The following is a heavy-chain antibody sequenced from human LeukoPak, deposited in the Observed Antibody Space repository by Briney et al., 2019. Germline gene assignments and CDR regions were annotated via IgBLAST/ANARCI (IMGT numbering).Heavy chain of an antibody. CDR3: ATSSMVRGAQFDY. CDR2: ISYDGSNK. J-gene: IGHJ4*02. Sequence: GGSLRLSCAASGFTFSSYAMHWVRQAPGKGLEWVAVISYDGSNKYYVDSVKGRFTISRDNSKNTLYLQMNSLRAEDTAVYYCATSSMVRGAQFDYWGQGTLVTVSS. V-gene: IGHV3-30*04. CDR1: GFTFSSYA. D-gene: IGHD3-10*01.